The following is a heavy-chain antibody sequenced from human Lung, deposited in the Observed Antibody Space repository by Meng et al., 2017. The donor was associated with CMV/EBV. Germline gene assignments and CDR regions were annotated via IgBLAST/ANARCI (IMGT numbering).Heavy chain of an antibody. V-gene: IGHV1-18*01. CDR3: ARDRGISGTTFRGDY. CDR1: GYTFTTYG. CDR2: IGVYDGKT. D-gene: IGHD1-20*01. J-gene: IGHJ4*02. Sequence: ASVKVSXKASGYTFTTYGISWVRQAPGQGLEWMGWIGVYDGKTNYAQKLQGRVTMTTDISTTTAYMDLRSLRSDDTAVYYCARDRGISGTTFRGDYWGQG.